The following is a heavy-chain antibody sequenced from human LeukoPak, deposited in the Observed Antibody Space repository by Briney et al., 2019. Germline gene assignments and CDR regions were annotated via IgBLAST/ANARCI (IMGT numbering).Heavy chain of an antibody. Sequence: GGSLRLSCVASGFTLNRYSMNWVRQAPGKGLEWVSSISSSGSYIFYADSLKDRITISRDNAKNSLYLQMSSLRAEDTAVYYCARANNDFWGGYYSYFYFDYWGQGTLVTVSS. J-gene: IGHJ4*02. CDR2: ISSSGSYI. CDR3: ARANNDFWGGYYSYFYFDY. V-gene: IGHV3-21*01. D-gene: IGHD3-3*01. CDR1: GFTLNRYS.